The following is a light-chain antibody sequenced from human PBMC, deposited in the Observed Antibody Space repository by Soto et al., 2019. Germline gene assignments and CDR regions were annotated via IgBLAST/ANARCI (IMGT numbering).Light chain of an antibody. CDR3: QSYDSSLSAWV. V-gene: IGLV1-40*01. CDR2: GNS. J-gene: IGLJ3*02. Sequence: QSVLTQPPSVSGAPGQRVTISCTESSSNIGAGYDVHWYQQLPGTAPKLLIYGNSNRPSGVPDRFSGSKPGTSASLAITGLQAEDEADYYCQSYDSSLSAWVFGGGTQLTVL. CDR1: SSNIGAGYD.